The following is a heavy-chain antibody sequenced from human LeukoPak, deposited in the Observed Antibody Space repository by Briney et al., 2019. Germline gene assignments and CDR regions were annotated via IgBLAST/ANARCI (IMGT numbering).Heavy chain of an antibody. CDR2: IKQDGSEK. CDR1: GLSFSSFW. D-gene: IGHD1/OR15-1a*01. CDR3: VRDRTLSDY. V-gene: IGHV3-7*01. J-gene: IGHJ4*02. Sequence: GGSLRLSCAASGLSFSSFWMSWVRQAPGKGLEWVANIKQDGSEKYYVDSVKGRFTISRDNAKDSLYLQMNSLRAEDTAVYYSVRDRTLSDYWGQGTLVTVSS.